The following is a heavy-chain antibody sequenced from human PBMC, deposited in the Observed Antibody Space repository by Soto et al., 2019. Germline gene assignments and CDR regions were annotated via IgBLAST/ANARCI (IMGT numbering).Heavy chain of an antibody. CDR2: FIAMLGTP. J-gene: IGHJ4*02. V-gene: IGHV1-69*13. Sequence: SVKVSCKASGGAFGSHGIAWVRQAPGQGLEWMGGFIAMLGTPTYAKKVQGRATITADESLTSSYLELRSLRSEDTAVYFCARGAMANFDYWGQGTVVTVSS. D-gene: IGHD5-18*01. CDR1: GGAFGSHG. CDR3: ARGAMANFDY.